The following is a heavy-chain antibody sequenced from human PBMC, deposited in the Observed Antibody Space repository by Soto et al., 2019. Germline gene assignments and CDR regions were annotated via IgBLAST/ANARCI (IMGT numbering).Heavy chain of an antibody. D-gene: IGHD3-10*01. J-gene: IGHJ5*02. Sequence: QVQLVQSGAEVKKPGSSVKVSCKASGGTFSSYAISWVRQAPGQGLEWMGGMIPIFGTANYAQKFQGRVTITADESTSTAYMELSSLRSEDTAVYYCARDRYYGSGSFAGGHWFDPWGQGTLVTVSS. CDR1: GGTFSSYA. CDR2: MIPIFGTA. CDR3: ARDRYYGSGSFAGGHWFDP. V-gene: IGHV1-69*01.